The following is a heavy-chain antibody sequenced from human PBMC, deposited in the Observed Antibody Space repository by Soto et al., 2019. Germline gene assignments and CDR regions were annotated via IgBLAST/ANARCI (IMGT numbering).Heavy chain of an antibody. CDR2: INAGNGNT. CDR1: GYTFTSYA. Sequence: GASVKVSCKASGYTFTSYAMHWVRQAPGQRLEWMGWINAGNGNTKYSQKFQGRVTITRDTSASTAYMELSSLRSEDTAVYYCARSGWGIVGATSLFYWGQGTLVTVSS. D-gene: IGHD1-26*01. J-gene: IGHJ4*02. CDR3: ARSGWGIVGATSLFY. V-gene: IGHV1-3*01.